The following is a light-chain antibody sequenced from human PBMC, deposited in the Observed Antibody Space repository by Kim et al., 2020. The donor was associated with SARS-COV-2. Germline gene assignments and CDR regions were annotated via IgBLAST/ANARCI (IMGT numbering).Light chain of an antibody. J-gene: IGKJ1*01. CDR2: LGS. CDR1: QDLLHTNGYNY. V-gene: IGKV2-28*01. Sequence: DVVMTQSPLSLPVTPGEPASISCRSSQDLLHTNGYNYLDWYVQKPGQSPQLLIYLGSNRASGVPDRFSGSGSGTDFTLKISRVEAVDVGFYYCMQALQTPATFGQGTKVDIK. CDR3: MQALQTPAT.